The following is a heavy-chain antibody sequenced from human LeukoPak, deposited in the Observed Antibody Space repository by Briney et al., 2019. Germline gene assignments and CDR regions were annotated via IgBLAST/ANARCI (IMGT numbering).Heavy chain of an antibody. CDR2: IIPILGIA. Sequence: SVKVSCKASGGTFSSYTISWVRQAPGQGLEWVGRIIPILGIANYAQKFQGRVTITADKSTSTAYMELSSLRSEDTAVYYCARDLTDSSGSVWGQGTLVTDAS. CDR3: ARDLTDSSGSV. D-gene: IGHD6-19*01. V-gene: IGHV1-69*04. J-gene: IGHJ4*02. CDR1: GGTFSSYT.